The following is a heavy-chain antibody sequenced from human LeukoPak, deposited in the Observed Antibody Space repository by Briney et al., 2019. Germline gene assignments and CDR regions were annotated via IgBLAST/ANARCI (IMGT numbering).Heavy chain of an antibody. CDR3: ARGVTRDGYKYYYFDY. V-gene: IGHV1-46*01. CDR2: INPSGGST. CDR1: GYTFTSYY. D-gene: IGHD5-24*01. J-gene: IGHJ4*02. Sequence: WASVKVSCKASGYTFTSYYMHWVRQAPGQGLEWMGIINPSGGSTSYAQKFQGRVTMTRDMSTSTVYMELSSPRSEDTAVYYCARGVTRDGYKYYYFDYWGQGTLVTVSS.